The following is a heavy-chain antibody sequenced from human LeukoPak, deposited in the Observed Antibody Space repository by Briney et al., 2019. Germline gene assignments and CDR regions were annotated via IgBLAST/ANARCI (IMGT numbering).Heavy chain of an antibody. CDR3: AKAGRGGSSWYSPNWFDP. J-gene: IGHJ5*02. CDR1: DFTFRSYE. Sequence: PGGSLRLSCGASDFTFRSYEMNWVRQAPGKGLEWVSYISSSGSTKYYADSVKGRFTISRDNAKNSLYLQINSLRAEDTAVYYCAKAGRGGSSWYSPNWFDPWGQGTLVSVSS. V-gene: IGHV3-48*03. D-gene: IGHD6-13*01. CDR2: ISSSGSTK.